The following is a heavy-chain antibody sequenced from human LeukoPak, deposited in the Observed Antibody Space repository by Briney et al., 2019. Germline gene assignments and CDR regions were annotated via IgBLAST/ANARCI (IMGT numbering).Heavy chain of an antibody. V-gene: IGHV1-69*04. CDR1: GGTFSSYA. J-gene: IGHJ3*01. D-gene: IGHD3-3*01. CDR2: IIPILGIA. Sequence: ASVKVSCTASGGTFSSYAISWVRQAPGQGLEWMGRIIPILGIANYAQKFQGRVTITADKSTSTAYMELSSLRSEDTAVYYCASQGKLTIFGVAPLLVWGQGTMVTVSS. CDR3: ASQGKLTIFGVAPLLV.